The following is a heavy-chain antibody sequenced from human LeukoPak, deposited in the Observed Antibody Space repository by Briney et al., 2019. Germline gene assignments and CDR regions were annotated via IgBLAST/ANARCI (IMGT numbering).Heavy chain of an antibody. Sequence: GGSLRLSCAASGFTFSSYAMHWVRQAPGKGLEWVAVISYDGSNKYYADSVKGRLTISRDNSKNTLYLQMNSLRAEDTAVYYCARAERQQLVLSPNENFDYWGQGTLVTVSS. CDR1: GFTFSSYA. D-gene: IGHD6-13*01. J-gene: IGHJ4*02. V-gene: IGHV3-30-3*01. CDR3: ARAERQQLVLSPNENFDY. CDR2: ISYDGSNK.